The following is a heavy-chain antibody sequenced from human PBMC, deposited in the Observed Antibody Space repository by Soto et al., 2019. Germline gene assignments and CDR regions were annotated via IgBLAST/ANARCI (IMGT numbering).Heavy chain of an antibody. CDR1: GYTFTRYN. V-gene: IGHV1-2*04. Sequence: ASVKVSCKTPGYTFTRYNIHWVRQAPGQGLEWMGWINPNSGGTNYAQKFQGWVTMTRDTSISTAYMELSRLRSDDTAVYYCARGVYYYDSSGLNWFDPWG. D-gene: IGHD3-22*01. J-gene: IGHJ5*02. CDR3: ARGVYYYDSSGLNWFDP. CDR2: INPNSGGT.